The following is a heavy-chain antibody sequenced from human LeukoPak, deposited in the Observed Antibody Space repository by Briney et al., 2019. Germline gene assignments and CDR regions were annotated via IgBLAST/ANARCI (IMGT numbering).Heavy chain of an antibody. CDR1: GGSISSGSYY. CDR3: ASYITIFGVVTDAFDI. J-gene: IGHJ3*02. Sequence: SETLSLTCTVSGGSISSGSYYWSWIRQPAGKGLEWIGRIYTSGSTNYNPSLKSRVTISVDTSKNQFSLKLSSVTAADTAVYYCASYITIFGVVTDAFDIWGLGTMVTVSS. V-gene: IGHV4-61*02. CDR2: IYTSGST. D-gene: IGHD3-3*01.